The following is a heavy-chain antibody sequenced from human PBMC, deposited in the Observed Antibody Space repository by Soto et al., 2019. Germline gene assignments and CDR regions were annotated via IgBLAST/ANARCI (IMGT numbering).Heavy chain of an antibody. V-gene: IGHV4-34*01. CDR3: ARGRGDGYNRYYYYYYGMDV. Sequence: SETLSLTCAVYGGSFSGYYWSWIRQPPGKGLEWIGEINHSGSTNYNPSLKSRVTISVDTSKNQFSLKLSSVTAADTAVYCCARGRGDGYNRYYYYYYGMDVWGQGTTVTVSS. CDR2: INHSGST. D-gene: IGHD3-10*01. CDR1: GGSFSGYY. J-gene: IGHJ6*02.